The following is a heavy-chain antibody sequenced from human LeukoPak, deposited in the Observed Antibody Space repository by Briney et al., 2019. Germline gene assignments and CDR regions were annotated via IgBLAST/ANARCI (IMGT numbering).Heavy chain of an antibody. Sequence: PSETLSLTCTVSGGSISSRTYYWAWNRQPPGKGLEWIGSINYSGKITYNPSLKSRVTVSLDTSKNQFSLTLSSVTAADTAVYYCARDFGDWRTDYWGQGTLVTVSS. CDR1: GGSISSRTYY. J-gene: IGHJ4*02. CDR3: ARDFGDWRTDY. V-gene: IGHV4-39*07. CDR2: INYSGKI. D-gene: IGHD2-21*02.